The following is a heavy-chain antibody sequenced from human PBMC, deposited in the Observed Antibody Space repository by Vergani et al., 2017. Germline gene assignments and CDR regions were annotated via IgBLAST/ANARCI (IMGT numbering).Heavy chain of an antibody. J-gene: IGHJ4*02. V-gene: IGHV3-20*04. CDR1: GFIFDDYG. D-gene: IGHD2/OR15-2a*01. Sequence: EVQLVESGGGVERRGGSMRLSCAASGFIFDDYGMNWVRQVPGKGLEWLSRINGNGVKTQYADSVKGRFTISRDNVKNTLYLQKNSLRAEDTAFYYWARGHLKYYDESCNTRGAAFDYWGQGTLVTVSS. CDR3: ARGHLKYYDESCNTRGAAFDY. CDR2: INGNGVKT.